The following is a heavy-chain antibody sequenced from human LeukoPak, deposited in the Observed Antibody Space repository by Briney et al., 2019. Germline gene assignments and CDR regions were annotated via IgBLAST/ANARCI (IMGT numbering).Heavy chain of an antibody. CDR1: GFTFSNYA. V-gene: IGHV3-23*01. Sequence: PGGSLRLSCAASGFTFSNYAMIWVRQATGKGLEWVSAISGSGAGTYYADSVKGRFSISRDNSRITLYLQMNSLRHEDTAVYFCARLVDSASMIWGRGTLVTVSS. CDR3: ARLVDSASMI. CDR2: ISGSGAGT. J-gene: IGHJ4*02. D-gene: IGHD3-9*01.